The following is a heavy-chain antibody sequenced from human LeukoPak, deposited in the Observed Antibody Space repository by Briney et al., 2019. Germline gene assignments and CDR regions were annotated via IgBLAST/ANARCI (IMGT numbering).Heavy chain of an antibody. CDR2: ISDSGDST. CDR1: GFTFSNYA. J-gene: IGHJ4*02. D-gene: IGHD3-22*01. Sequence: GGSLRLSCVASGFTFSNYAVSWVRQAPGMGLTWVSAISDSGDSTQYADSVRGRFTISRDNSKDTLYLQMNNLGAEDTAVYYCAKGIVGYYDSSGYPLYWGQGTLVTVSS. CDR3: AKGIVGYYDSSGYPLY. V-gene: IGHV3-23*01.